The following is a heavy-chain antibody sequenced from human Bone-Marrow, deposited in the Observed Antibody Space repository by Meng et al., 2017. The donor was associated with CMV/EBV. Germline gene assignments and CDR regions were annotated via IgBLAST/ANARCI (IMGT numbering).Heavy chain of an antibody. V-gene: IGHV3-21*01. CDR3: ASKANRYCSSTSCQGNY. CDR1: FTFSSYS. J-gene: IGHJ4*02. D-gene: IGHD2-2*01. CDR2: ISSSSSYI. Sequence: FTFSSYSMNWVRQAPGKGLEWVSSISSSSSYIYYADSVKGRFTISRDNVKNSLYLQMNSLRAEDTAVYYCASKANRYCSSTSCQGNYWGQGTLVTVSS.